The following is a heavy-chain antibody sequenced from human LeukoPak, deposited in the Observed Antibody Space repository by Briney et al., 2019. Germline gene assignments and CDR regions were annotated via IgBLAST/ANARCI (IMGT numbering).Heavy chain of an antibody. D-gene: IGHD5-18*01. V-gene: IGHV1-2*07. CDR1: GYTFTGYY. CDR3: ARGLGYSYGIDY. CDR2: INPNSGGT. J-gene: IGHJ4*02. Sequence: ASVKVSCKASGYTFTGYYIHWVREAPGQGPEWMGWINPNSGGTNYAHKFEARVTTTRDTSISIAYMELSRLSSDDTAVYYCARGLGYSYGIDYWGQGSLVTVSS.